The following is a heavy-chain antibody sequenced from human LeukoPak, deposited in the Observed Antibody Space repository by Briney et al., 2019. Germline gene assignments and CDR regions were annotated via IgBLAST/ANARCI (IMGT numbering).Heavy chain of an antibody. D-gene: IGHD6-13*01. Sequence: PGGPLRLSCAASGFTFSSYGMHWIRQAPGKGLEWVAFIRNDGSSKYYADSVKGRFTISRDNSKNTLYLQMNSLRAEDTAVYYCAKDVFSSWYFDYWGQGTLVTVSS. V-gene: IGHV3-30*02. J-gene: IGHJ4*02. CDR2: IRNDGSSK. CDR3: AKDVFSSWYFDY. CDR1: GFTFSSYG.